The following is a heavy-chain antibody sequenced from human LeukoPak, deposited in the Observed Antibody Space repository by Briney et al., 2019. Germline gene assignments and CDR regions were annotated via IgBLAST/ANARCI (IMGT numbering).Heavy chain of an antibody. V-gene: IGHV1-2*06. CDR3: ARDTISGWYEVDY. Sequence: ASVKVSCKASGYTFTGYYIHWVRQAPGQGLEWMGRINPNSGGTNYAQKFQGRVTMTRDTSISTALMELSSLTSDDTAVYYCARDTISGWYEVDYWGQGTLVTVSS. J-gene: IGHJ4*02. CDR2: INPNSGGT. D-gene: IGHD6-19*01. CDR1: GYTFTGYY.